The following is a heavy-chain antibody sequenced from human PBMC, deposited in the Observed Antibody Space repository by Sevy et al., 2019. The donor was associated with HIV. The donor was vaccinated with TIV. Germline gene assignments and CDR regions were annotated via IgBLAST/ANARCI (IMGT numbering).Heavy chain of an antibody. Sequence: ASVKVSCKASGYTFTSYGISWVRQAPGQGLEWMGWISAYNGNTNYALKLQGRVTMTTDTSTSTAYMELRSLRSDDTAVYYCARHNGRAYDSSGYYYSYWGQGTLVTVSS. J-gene: IGHJ4*02. CDR3: ARHNGRAYDSSGYYYSY. V-gene: IGHV1-18*01. CDR1: GYTFTSYG. D-gene: IGHD3-22*01. CDR2: ISAYNGNT.